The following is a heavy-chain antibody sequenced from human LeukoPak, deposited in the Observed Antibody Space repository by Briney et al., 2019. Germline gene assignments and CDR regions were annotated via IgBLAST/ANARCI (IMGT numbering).Heavy chain of an antibody. CDR1: GFTFVGYT. J-gene: IGHJ4*02. V-gene: IGHV3-23*01. Sequence: AGGSLRLSCAASGFTFVGYTMNWVRQAPGKGLEWVSGISVSGTSTYYADAVKGRFTISRDNSKNTLYLQMNSLRAEDTAVYYCARRTNSWPNFDYWGQGTLVTVSS. CDR3: ARRTNSWPNFDY. D-gene: IGHD6-13*01. CDR2: ISVSGTST.